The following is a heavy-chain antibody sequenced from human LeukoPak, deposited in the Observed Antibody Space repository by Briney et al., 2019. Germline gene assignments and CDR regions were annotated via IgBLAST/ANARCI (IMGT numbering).Heavy chain of an antibody. D-gene: IGHD3-10*01. CDR1: GYSISSGYY. V-gene: IGHV4-38-2*02. Sequence: SETLSLTCTVSGYSISSGYYWGWIRQPPGKGLEWIGSIYHSGSTYYNPSLKSRVTISVDTSKNQFSLKLSSVTAADTAVYYCARAPGITMVRGVISYYYYMDVWGKGTTVTVSS. CDR3: ARAPGITMVRGVISYYYYMDV. J-gene: IGHJ6*03. CDR2: IYHSGST.